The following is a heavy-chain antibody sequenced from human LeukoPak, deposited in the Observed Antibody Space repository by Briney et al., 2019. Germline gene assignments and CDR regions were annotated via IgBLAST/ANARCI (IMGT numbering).Heavy chain of an antibody. CDR3: ARDGTPYNWFDP. Sequence: GGSLRLSCAASGFTFSSYSMNWVRQAPGKGLEWVSSISSSSSYIYYADSVKGRFTISRDNAKNSLYLQMNSLRAEDTAVYYCARDGTPYNWFDPWGQGTLVTVSS. J-gene: IGHJ5*02. CDR1: GFTFSSYS. CDR2: ISSSSSYI. D-gene: IGHD1-26*01. V-gene: IGHV3-21*04.